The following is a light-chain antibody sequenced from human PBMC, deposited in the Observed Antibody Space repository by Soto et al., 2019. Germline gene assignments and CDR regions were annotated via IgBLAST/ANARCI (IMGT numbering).Light chain of an antibody. J-gene: IGLJ1*01. V-gene: IGLV1-40*01. CDR2: GNS. Sequence: QSVLTQPPSVSGAPGQRVTISCTGSSSNIGAGYDVHWYQQLPGTAPKLLIYGNSNRPSGVPDRFSGSKSGTSASLAITGLQAEDEADYYCQSYDSSLRGSRVFGPGTKVTV. CDR3: QSYDSSLRGSRV. CDR1: SSNIGAGYD.